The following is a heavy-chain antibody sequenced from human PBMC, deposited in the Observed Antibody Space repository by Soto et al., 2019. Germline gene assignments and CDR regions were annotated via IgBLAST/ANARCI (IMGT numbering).Heavy chain of an antibody. CDR1: GGSISSYY. CDR3: ARDLTIFGVVYGMDV. Sequence: LETLSLTCTVSGGSISSYYWSWIRQPAGKGLEWIGRIYTSGSTNYNPSLKSRVTMSVDTSKNQFSLKLSSVTAADTAVYYCARDLTIFGVVYGMDVWGQGTTVTVSS. D-gene: IGHD3-3*01. J-gene: IGHJ6*02. V-gene: IGHV4-4*07. CDR2: IYTSGST.